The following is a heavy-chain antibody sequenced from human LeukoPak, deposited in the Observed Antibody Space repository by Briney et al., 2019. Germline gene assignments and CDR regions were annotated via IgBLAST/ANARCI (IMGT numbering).Heavy chain of an antibody. CDR1: GGSISGYY. CDR2: IYSSGST. Sequence: SETLSPTCTVSGGSISGYYWTWIRQPPGKGLEWIGYIYSSGSTKYNPSLKSPITISVDTSKNQLSLKLSSVTAADTTVYYCARGQQWFDPWGQGTLVTVSS. D-gene: IGHD6-13*01. V-gene: IGHV4-59*12. J-gene: IGHJ5*02. CDR3: ARGQQWFDP.